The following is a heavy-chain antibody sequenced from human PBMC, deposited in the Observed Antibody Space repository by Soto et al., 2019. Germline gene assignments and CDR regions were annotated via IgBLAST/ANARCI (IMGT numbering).Heavy chain of an antibody. CDR2: IIPIFGTA. D-gene: IGHD1-7*01. Sequence: GASVKVSCKASGYRFTTYYIHWVRQAPGQGLEWMGGIIPIFGTANYAQKFQGRVTITADKSTSTAYMELSSLRSEDTAVYYCARRSSRITGTTYYYYYGMDVWGQGTTVTVSS. V-gene: IGHV1-69*06. CDR3: ARRSSRITGTTYYYYYGMDV. J-gene: IGHJ6*02. CDR1: GYRFTTYY.